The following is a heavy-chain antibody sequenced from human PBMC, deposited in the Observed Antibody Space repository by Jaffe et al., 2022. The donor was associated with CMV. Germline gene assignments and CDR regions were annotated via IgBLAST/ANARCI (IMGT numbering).Heavy chain of an antibody. Sequence: QVQLQQWGAGLLKPSETLSLTCAVYGGSFSEYYWSWIRQPPGKGLEWIAEIIHTGSANYNPSLKSRVTISVDTSKNQFSLKLNSVTAADTAVYYCARLTPPGYSSGWFFDYWGQGTLVTVSS. CDR3: ARLTPPGYSSGWFFDY. CDR1: GGSFSEYY. V-gene: IGHV4-34*12. CDR2: IIHTGSA. J-gene: IGHJ4*02. D-gene: IGHD6-19*01.